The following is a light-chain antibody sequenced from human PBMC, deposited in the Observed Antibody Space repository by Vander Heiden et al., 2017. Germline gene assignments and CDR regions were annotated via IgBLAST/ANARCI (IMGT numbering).Light chain of an antibody. CDR1: SSNIGAGYD. Sequence: QSVLTPPPSVSAAPGQEVTISCTGSSSNIGAGYDVHWYQQLPGTPPKLLIFDNTNRPSGVPDRFSGSKSGTSASLAITVLQAADEAEYYCQSSDNALKHVFGTGTRVTVL. V-gene: IGLV1-40*01. CDR2: DNT. CDR3: QSSDNALKHV. J-gene: IGLJ1*01.